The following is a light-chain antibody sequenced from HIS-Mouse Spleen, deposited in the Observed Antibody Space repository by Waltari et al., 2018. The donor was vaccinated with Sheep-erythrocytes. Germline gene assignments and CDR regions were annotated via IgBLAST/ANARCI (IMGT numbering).Light chain of an antibody. CDR2: EGS. J-gene: IGLJ2*01. CDR1: SSDVGSYNL. Sequence: QSALTQPASVSGSPGQSITISCTGTSSDVGSYNLVSWYQQHPGKAPKLMIYEGSKRPSGGSNRVSGSKSGNTASLTIAGLQAEDEADYYCCSYAGSSTFHVVFGGGTKLTVL. V-gene: IGLV2-23*03. CDR3: CSYAGSSTFHVV.